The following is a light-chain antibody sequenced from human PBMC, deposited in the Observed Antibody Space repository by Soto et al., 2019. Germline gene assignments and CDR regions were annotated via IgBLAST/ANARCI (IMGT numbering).Light chain of an antibody. V-gene: IGKV3-20*01. CDR1: QSVSSSY. CDR3: QQYGSSPT. CDR2: GAS. J-gene: IGKJ1*01. Sequence: EIVLRDSPGTLSLSPLERATVAFMASQSVSSSYLAWYQQKPGQAPRLLIYGASSRATGIPERLSGSGSGTDFTLTINRLEPEDFAVYYCQQYGSSPTFGLGTTV.